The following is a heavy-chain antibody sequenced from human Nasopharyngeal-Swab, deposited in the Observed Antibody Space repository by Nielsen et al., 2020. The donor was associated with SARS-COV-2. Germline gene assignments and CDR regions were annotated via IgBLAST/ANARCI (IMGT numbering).Heavy chain of an antibody. CDR2: ISGSGGST. V-gene: IGHV3-23*01. J-gene: IGHJ4*02. Sequence: GESLKISCAASGFTFSSYAMSWVRQAPGTGLEWDSVISGSGGSTYYADSVKGRFTISRDNSKNTLYLQMNSLRAEDTAVYYCARESVSITTYIDHWGQGTLVTVSS. CDR3: ARESVSITTYIDH. D-gene: IGHD4-11*01. CDR1: GFTFSSYA.